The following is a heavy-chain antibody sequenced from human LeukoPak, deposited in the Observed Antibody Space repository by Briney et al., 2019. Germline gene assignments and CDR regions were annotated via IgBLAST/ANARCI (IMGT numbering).Heavy chain of an antibody. V-gene: IGHV5-51*01. D-gene: IGHD3-22*01. J-gene: IGHJ4*02. CDR1: GYTFTNYW. CDR3: ARHLVYDPSSYVDY. CDR2: IYPGDSET. Sequence: GESLKISCKGSGYTFTNYWIGWVRQMPGKGLEWMGIIYPGDSETRYSPSFQGQVTISADRSISSAYLQWSSLKASDTAMYYCARHLVYDPSSYVDYWGQGTLVTVSS.